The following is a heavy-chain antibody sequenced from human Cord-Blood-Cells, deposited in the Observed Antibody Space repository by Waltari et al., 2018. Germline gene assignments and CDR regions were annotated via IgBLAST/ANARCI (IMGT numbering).Heavy chain of an antibody. CDR3: AKDMSYGMDV. CDR1: GFTFSSYG. CDR2: IRYDGSNK. J-gene: IGHJ6*02. D-gene: IGHD3-10*02. Sequence: QVQLVESGGGVVQPGGSLRLSCAASGFTFSSYGMHWVRQAPGKGLEWVAFIRYDGSNKYYADSVKGRFTISRDNSKNTLYLQMNSLRAEDTAVYYCAKDMSYGMDVWGQGTTVTVSS. V-gene: IGHV3-30*02.